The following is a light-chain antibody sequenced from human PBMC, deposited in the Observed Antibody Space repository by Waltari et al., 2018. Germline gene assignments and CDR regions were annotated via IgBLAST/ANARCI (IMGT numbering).Light chain of an antibody. CDR2: DKN. CDR3: HSRDASGVGGT. J-gene: IGLJ3*02. Sequence: TQDPAVSVAMGQTVRITCQGGSLRSYYASWYRQRPGQAPILVMYDKNNRPSGVPDRFSCSSSENTASLTITGAQAEDEAYYYCHSRDASGVGGTFGGGTKLTVL. CDR1: SLRSYY. V-gene: IGLV3-19*01.